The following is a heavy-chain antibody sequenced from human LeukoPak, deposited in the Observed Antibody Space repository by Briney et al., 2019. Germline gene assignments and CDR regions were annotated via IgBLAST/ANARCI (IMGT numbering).Heavy chain of an antibody. D-gene: IGHD3-10*01. J-gene: IGHJ4*02. V-gene: IGHV4-34*01. CDR3: ARGRWGYGSGSYRYFDY. Sequence: PSETPSLTCAVYGGSFSGYYWSWIRQPPGKGLERIGEINHSGSTNYNPSLKSRVTISVDTSKNQFSLKLSSVTAADTAVYYCARGRWGYGSGSYRYFDYWGQGTLVTVSS. CDR1: GGSFSGYY. CDR2: INHSGST.